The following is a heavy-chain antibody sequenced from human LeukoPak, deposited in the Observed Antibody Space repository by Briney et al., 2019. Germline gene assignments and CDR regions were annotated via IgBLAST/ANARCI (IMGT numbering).Heavy chain of an antibody. D-gene: IGHD6-19*01. Sequence: SETLSLTCTVSGGSISSYYWSWIRQPPGKGLEWIGNIYKSGSTNYNPSLKSRVTMSVDTSKNQFSLRLNSVTAADTAVYYCARGGWYPESFQHWGQGALVTVSS. CDR1: GGSISSYY. CDR2: IYKSGST. J-gene: IGHJ1*01. CDR3: ARGGWYPESFQH. V-gene: IGHV4-59*08.